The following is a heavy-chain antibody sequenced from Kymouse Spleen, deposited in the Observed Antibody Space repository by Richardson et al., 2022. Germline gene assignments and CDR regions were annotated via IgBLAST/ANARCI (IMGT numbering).Heavy chain of an antibody. D-gene: IGHD6-19*01. V-gene: IGHV3-9*01. CDR1: GFTFDDYA. CDR3: AKDICPGKSSDPSLYYYGMDV. CDR2: ISWNSGSI. Sequence: EVQLVESGGGLVQPGRSLRLSCAASGFTFDDYAMHWVRQAPGKGLEWVSGISWNSGSIGYADSVKGRFTISRDNAKNSLYLQMNSLRAEDTALYYCAKDICPGKSSDPSLYYYGMDVWGQGTTVTVSS. J-gene: IGHJ6*02.